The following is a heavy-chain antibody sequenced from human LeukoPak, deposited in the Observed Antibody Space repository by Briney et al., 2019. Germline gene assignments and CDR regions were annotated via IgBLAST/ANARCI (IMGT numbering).Heavy chain of an antibody. J-gene: IGHJ4*02. CDR1: GVSISGNY. D-gene: IGHD3-10*01. CDR2: IFYTGST. Sequence: SETLSLTCTVSGVSISGNYWSWIRQPPGKGLEWIGYIFYTGSTNYNPSLQSRVTMLLDTSKNQFSLKLSSVTAADTAVYYCARNSYYYGSGSYYRMRQAYYFDYWGQGTLVTVSS. CDR3: ARNSYYYGSGSYYRMRQAYYFDY. V-gene: IGHV4-59*12.